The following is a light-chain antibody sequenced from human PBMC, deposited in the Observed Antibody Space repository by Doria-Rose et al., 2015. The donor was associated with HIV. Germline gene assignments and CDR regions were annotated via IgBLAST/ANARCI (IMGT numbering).Light chain of an antibody. CDR1: QSFSSTY. J-gene: IGKJ1*01. CDR2: DGS. Sequence: TQPPGTLSLSPGERATLSCRASQSFSSTYLAWYQQKPGQAPSLLIYDGSTRATGIPDRFSASGSGTDFTLTINRLGPEDFALYYCHQYGTSWTFGQGTKVEI. V-gene: IGKV3-20*01. CDR3: HQYGTSWT.